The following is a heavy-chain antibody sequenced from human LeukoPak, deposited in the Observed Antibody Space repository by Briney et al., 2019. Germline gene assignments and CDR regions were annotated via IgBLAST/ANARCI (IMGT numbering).Heavy chain of an antibody. CDR2: IIGNGDST. CDR1: GFTFSSYA. CDR3: AKGSKGTYDY. V-gene: IGHV3-23*01. Sequence: GGSLRLSCVASGFTFSSYAMTWVRQAPGKGLEWVSSIIGNGDSTYYADSVKGRFTISRDNSKNTLYLQMNSLRAEDTAIYYCAKGSKGTYDYWGQGTLVTVSS. J-gene: IGHJ4*02.